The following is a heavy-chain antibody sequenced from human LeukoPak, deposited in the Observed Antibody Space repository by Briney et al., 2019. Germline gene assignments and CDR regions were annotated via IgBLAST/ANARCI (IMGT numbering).Heavy chain of an antibody. CDR1: GGSISSYY. Sequence: PSETLSLTCTVSGGSISSYYWSWIRQPAGKGLEWIGRIYTSGSTNYNPSLKSRVTISVDTSKNQFSLRLSSVTAADTAVYYCARAGRIEAASTYYFDYWGQGTLVTVSS. J-gene: IGHJ4*02. D-gene: IGHD6-13*01. CDR3: ARAGRIEAASTYYFDY. V-gene: IGHV4-4*07. CDR2: IYTSGST.